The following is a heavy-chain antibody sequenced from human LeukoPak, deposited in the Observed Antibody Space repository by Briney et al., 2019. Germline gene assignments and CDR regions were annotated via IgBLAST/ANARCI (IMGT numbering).Heavy chain of an antibody. CDR2: IYYSGST. D-gene: IGHD3-10*01. J-gene: IGHJ4*02. V-gene: IGHV4-61*01. Sequence: PSETLSLTCTVSGXSVSSGSYYWSWIRQPPGKGLEWIGYIYYSGSTNYNPSLKSRVTISVDTSKNQFSLKLSSVTAADTAVYYCARVKMVRGVIIRGLGYWGQGTLVTVSS. CDR3: ARVKMVRGVIIRGLGY. CDR1: GXSVSSGSYY.